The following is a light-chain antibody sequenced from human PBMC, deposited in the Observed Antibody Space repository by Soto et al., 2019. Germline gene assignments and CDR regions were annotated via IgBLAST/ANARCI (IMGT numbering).Light chain of an antibody. CDR3: TSYTSSSTPYV. Sequence: QSALTQPASVSGSPGQSITISCAGTSSDVGGYTYVSWYQQHPGKAPKLMVYEVSNRPSGVYIRFSGSKSGNTASLTISGLQAEDEADYYCTSYTSSSTPYVFGGGTKVTVL. V-gene: IGLV2-14*01. J-gene: IGLJ1*01. CDR1: SSDVGGYTY. CDR2: EVS.